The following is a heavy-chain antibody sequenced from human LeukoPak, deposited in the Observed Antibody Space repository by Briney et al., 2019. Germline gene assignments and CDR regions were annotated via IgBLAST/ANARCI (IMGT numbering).Heavy chain of an antibody. CDR3: AEARRGSGWYDAFDM. V-gene: IGHV3-30*03. CDR1: GFTFSSYG. CDR2: ISYDGSNK. D-gene: IGHD6-19*01. J-gene: IGHJ3*02. Sequence: PGRSLRLSCAASGFTFSSYGMHWVRQAPGKGLEWVAVISYDGSNKYYADSVKGRFTISRDNSKNTLCLQMNSLRAEDTAIYYCAEARRGSGWYDAFDMWGQGTMVTVSS.